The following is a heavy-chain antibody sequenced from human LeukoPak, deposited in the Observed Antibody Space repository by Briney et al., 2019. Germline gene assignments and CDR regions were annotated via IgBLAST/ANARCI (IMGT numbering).Heavy chain of an antibody. CDR3: AKFGAIAAAGTGFDY. D-gene: IGHD6-13*01. J-gene: IGHJ4*02. CDR1: GFTFSSYS. V-gene: IGHV3-48*04. Sequence: PGGSLRLSCAASGFTFSSYSMNWVRQAPGKGLEWVSYISSSSTIYYADSVKGRFTISRDNAKNSLYLQMNSLRAEDTAVYYCAKFGAIAAAGTGFDYWGQGTLVTVSS. CDR2: ISSSSTI.